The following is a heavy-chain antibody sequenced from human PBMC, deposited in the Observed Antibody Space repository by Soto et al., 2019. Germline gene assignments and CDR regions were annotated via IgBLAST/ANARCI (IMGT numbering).Heavy chain of an antibody. D-gene: IGHD2-15*01. CDR2: MYYSGST. CDR3: ARDRECSGGTCYNDLDY. J-gene: IGHJ4*02. Sequence: SETLSLTCTVSGGSMSSGGYYWSWIRQHPGKGREWIGYMYYSGSTYDNPSLKSRVTRSVDTSQNQFSLKLSSVTAADTAVYYCARDRECSGGTCYNDLDYWGQGTLVTVSS. CDR1: GGSMSSGGYY. V-gene: IGHV4-31*03.